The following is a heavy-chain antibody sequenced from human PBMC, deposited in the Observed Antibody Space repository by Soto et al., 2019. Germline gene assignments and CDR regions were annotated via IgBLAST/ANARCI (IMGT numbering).Heavy chain of an antibody. J-gene: IGHJ6*02. V-gene: IGHV5-10-1*01. D-gene: IGHD3-3*01. Sequence: GESLKISCKGSGYSFTSYWISWVRQMPGKGLEWMGRIDPSDSYTNYSPSFQGHVTISADKSISTAYLQWSSLEASDTAMYYCARHTRRDSYDFWSGYYLDYYYGMDVWGQGTTVTVSS. CDR3: ARHTRRDSYDFWSGYYLDYYYGMDV. CDR1: GYSFTSYW. CDR2: IDPSDSYT.